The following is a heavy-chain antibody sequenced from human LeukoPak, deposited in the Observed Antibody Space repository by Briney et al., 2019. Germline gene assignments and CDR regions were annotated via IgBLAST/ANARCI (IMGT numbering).Heavy chain of an antibody. D-gene: IGHD3-3*01. CDR1: GGSCSGYY. J-gene: IGHJ4*02. V-gene: IGHV4-34*01. CDR3: ARGRMETHSYYDFWSGYRPLYFDY. Sequence: SSETLSLTCAVYGGSCSGYYWSWIRQPPGKGLEWIGEINHSGSTNYNPSLKSRVTISVDTSKNQFSLKLSSVTAADTAVYYCARGRMETHSYYDFWSGYRPLYFDYWGQGTLVTVSS. CDR2: INHSGST.